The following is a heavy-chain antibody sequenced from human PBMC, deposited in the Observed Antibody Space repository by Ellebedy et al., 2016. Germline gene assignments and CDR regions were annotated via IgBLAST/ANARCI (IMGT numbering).Heavy chain of an antibody. V-gene: IGHV3-33*01. Sequence: GGSLRLSCAASGFTFSSYGMHWVRQAPGKGLEWVAVIWYDGSNKYYADSVKGRFTISRDNSKNTLYLQMNSPRAEDTAVYYCARRGNGIYYFDYWGQGTLVTVSS. D-gene: IGHD2/OR15-2a*01. CDR1: GFTFSSYG. J-gene: IGHJ4*02. CDR2: IWYDGSNK. CDR3: ARRGNGIYYFDY.